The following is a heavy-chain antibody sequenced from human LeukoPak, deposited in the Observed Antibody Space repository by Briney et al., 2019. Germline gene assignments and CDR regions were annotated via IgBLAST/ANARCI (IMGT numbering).Heavy chain of an antibody. Sequence: SETLSLTCTVSGGSISIYYWSWIRQPPGKGLEWIGYIYYSGSTNYNPSLKSRVTISVDTSKNQFSLKLSSVTAADTAVYYCAGAPQEPKWLPGLWGQGTLVTVSS. CDR3: AGAPQEPKWLPGL. D-gene: IGHD6-19*01. CDR2: IYYSGST. V-gene: IGHV4-59*01. J-gene: IGHJ4*02. CDR1: GGSISIYY.